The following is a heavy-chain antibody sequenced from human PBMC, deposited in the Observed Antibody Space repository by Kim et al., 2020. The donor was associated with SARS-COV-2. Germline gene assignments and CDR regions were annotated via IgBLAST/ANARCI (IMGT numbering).Heavy chain of an antibody. V-gene: IGHV3-66*01. D-gene: IGHD3-16*01. J-gene: IGHJ3*02. CDR3: ARDRGGVGGAFDI. Sequence: YADSVKGRFTISRDNSKNTLYLQMNSLRAEDTAVYYGARDRGGVGGAFDIWGQGTMVTVSS.